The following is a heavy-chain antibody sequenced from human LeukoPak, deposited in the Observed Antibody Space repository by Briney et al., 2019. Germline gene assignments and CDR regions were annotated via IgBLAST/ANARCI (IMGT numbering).Heavy chain of an antibody. CDR3: ASSIVRGGYGDYDY. V-gene: IGHV3-23*01. J-gene: IGHJ4*02. CDR1: GFTFSDYV. D-gene: IGHD3-10*01. Sequence: GGSLRLSCAASGFTFSDYVMSWVRQAPGKGLEWVSAISGSGDSTYYSDSVKARFTSSRDNSRNTLYLQTHSLRAEDTAIYYCASSIVRGGYGDYDYWGQGTQVTVSS. CDR2: ISGSGDST.